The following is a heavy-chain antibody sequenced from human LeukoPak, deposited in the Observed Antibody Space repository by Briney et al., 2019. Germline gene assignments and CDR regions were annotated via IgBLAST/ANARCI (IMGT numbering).Heavy chain of an antibody. CDR1: GFTFGDYA. V-gene: IGHV3-49*03. CDR2: IRSKAYGGTT. D-gene: IGHD5-18*01. Sequence: GRSLRLSCTASGFTFGDYAMSWFRQAPGKGLEWVGFIRSKAYGGTTEYAASVKGRFTISRDDSKSIAYLQMNSLKTEDTAVYYCTRDQPHVDTVDAFDIWGQGTMVTVSS. CDR3: TRDQPHVDTVDAFDI. J-gene: IGHJ3*02.